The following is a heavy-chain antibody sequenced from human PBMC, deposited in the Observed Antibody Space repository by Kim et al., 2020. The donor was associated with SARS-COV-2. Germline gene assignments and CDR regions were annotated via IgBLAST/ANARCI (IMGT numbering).Heavy chain of an antibody. D-gene: IGHD2-21*02. CDR1: GFTFSSYE. CDR3: ARADCEPCAFDI. CDR2: ISSSGSTI. V-gene: IGHV3-48*03. Sequence: GGSLRLSCAASGFTFSSYEMNWVRQAPGKGLEWVSYISSSGSTIYYADSVKGRFTISRDNAKNSLYLQMNSLRAEDTAVYYCARADCEPCAFDIWGQGTMVTVSS. J-gene: IGHJ3*02.